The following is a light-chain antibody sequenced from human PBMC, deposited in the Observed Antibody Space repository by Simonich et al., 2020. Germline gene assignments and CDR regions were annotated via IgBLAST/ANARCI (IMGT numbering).Light chain of an antibody. CDR2: KAS. Sequence: DIQMTQSPSTLSASVGDRVTITFRASQSISSWLAWYQQKPGKAPKLLIYKASSLESGGPSRFSGSGSGTEFTLTISSLQSEDFAVYYCQQYNNWPPLTFGGGTKVEIK. V-gene: IGKV1-5*03. CDR1: QSISSW. J-gene: IGKJ4*01. CDR3: QQYNNWPPLT.